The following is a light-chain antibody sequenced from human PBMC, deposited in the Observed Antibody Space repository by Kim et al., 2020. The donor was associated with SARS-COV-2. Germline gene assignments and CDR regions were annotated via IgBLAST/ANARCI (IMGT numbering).Light chain of an antibody. CDR2: KAS. CDR3: QHYNPYSPHT. Sequence: DIQMTQSPSTLSASVGDRVTITCRASQSISDWLAWYQQKPGKAPKILMYKASTLENGVPSRFSGSGSGTEFTLTISSLQPDDFATYFCQHYNPYSPHTFGQGTKLEIK. CDR1: QSISDW. V-gene: IGKV1-5*03. J-gene: IGKJ2*01.